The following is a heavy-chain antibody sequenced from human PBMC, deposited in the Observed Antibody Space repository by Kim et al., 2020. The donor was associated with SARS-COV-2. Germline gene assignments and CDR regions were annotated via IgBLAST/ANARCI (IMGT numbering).Heavy chain of an antibody. CDR3: ARQKTITHNWFDP. J-gene: IGHJ5*02. V-gene: IGHV4-59*08. CDR2: IYYSGST. D-gene: IGHD5-12*01. Sequence: SETLSLTCTVSGGSISSYYWSWIRQPPGKGLEWIGYIYYSGSTNYNHSLKSRVTISVDTSKNQFSLKLSSVTAADTAVYYCARQKTITHNWFDPWGQGTLVTVSS. CDR1: GGSISSYY.